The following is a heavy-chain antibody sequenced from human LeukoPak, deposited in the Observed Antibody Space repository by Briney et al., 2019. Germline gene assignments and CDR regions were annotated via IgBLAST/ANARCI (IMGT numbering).Heavy chain of an antibody. CDR3: ATLNYFDSSGDY. V-gene: IGHV4-59*01. CDR2: IYYSGST. CDR1: GGSITSYY. Sequence: NPSETLSLTCTVSGGSITSYYWSWIRQPPGKGLEWIGYIYYSGSTNYHPSLKSRVTMSVDTSKNQFSLKLSSVPDADTTVYYCATLNYFDSSGDYWGQGTLVTVSS. J-gene: IGHJ4*02. D-gene: IGHD3-22*01.